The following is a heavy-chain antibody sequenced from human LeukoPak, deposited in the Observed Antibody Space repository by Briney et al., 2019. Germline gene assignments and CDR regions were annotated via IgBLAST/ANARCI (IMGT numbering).Heavy chain of an antibody. CDR3: ASPYSSSSEVYY. V-gene: IGHV4-4*07. CDR1: GGSISSYY. CDR2: IYTSGST. J-gene: IGHJ4*02. Sequence: SETLSLTCTVSGGSISSYYWSWIRQPAGKGLEWIGRIYTSGSTNYNPSLKSRVTMSVDTSKKQFSLKLSSVTAADAAVYYCASPYSSSSEVYYWGQGTLVTVSS. D-gene: IGHD6-6*01.